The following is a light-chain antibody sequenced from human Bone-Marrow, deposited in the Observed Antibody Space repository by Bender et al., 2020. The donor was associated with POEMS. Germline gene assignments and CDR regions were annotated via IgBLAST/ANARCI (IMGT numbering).Light chain of an antibody. CDR3: TSYAGNTFG. V-gene: IGLV2-14*02. Sequence: QSALTQAASVSGSPGQSITISCTETSSDVGTYNLVSWYQQHPGKAPKLVIYEGSKRPSGVSNRFSGSKSGNTASLTISGLQTEDEADYYCTSYAGNTFGFGGGTKLTVL. CDR1: SSDVGTYNL. J-gene: IGLJ2*01. CDR2: EGS.